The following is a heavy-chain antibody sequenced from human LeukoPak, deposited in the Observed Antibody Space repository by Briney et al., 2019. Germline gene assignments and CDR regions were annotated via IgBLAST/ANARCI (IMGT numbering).Heavy chain of an antibody. J-gene: IGHJ4*02. Sequence: GASVKVSCKASSYTFTSYGISWVRQAPVQGLEWMGWIIPIFGTANYARKFQGRVTITTDESTSTAYMELSSLRSEDTAVYYCARETHSSGWHDPFFDYWGQGTLVTVSS. CDR3: ARETHSSGWHDPFFDY. D-gene: IGHD6-19*01. V-gene: IGHV1-69*05. CDR1: SYTFTSYG. CDR2: IIPIFGTA.